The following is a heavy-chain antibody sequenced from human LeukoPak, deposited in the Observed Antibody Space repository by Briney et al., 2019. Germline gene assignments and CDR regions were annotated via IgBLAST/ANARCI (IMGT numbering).Heavy chain of an antibody. CDR1: GYTFTGYY. Sequence: ASVKVSCKASGYTFTGYYMHWVRQAPGQGLEWMGWINPNSGGTNYAQKFQGRATMTRDTSISTAYMELSRLRSDDTAVYYCARDEVAAIYYYYGMDVWGQGTTVTVSS. V-gene: IGHV1-2*02. CDR2: INPNSGGT. J-gene: IGHJ6*02. D-gene: IGHD2-21*02. CDR3: ARDEVAAIYYYYGMDV.